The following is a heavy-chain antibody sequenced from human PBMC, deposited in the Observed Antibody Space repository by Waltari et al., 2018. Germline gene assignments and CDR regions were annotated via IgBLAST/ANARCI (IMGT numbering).Heavy chain of an antibody. V-gene: IGHV3-33*08. CDR2: IWYDGSNK. CDR1: GFTFSSYG. Sequence: QVQLVESGGGVVQHGRSLRLSCAASGFTFSSYGITGVSQAPGKGLEGVAVIWYDGSNKYYADSVKGRFTISRDNSKNTLYLQMNSLRAEDTAMYYCAREGAAAASFDYWGQGTLVTVSS. D-gene: IGHD6-13*01. J-gene: IGHJ4*02. CDR3: AREGAAAASFDY.